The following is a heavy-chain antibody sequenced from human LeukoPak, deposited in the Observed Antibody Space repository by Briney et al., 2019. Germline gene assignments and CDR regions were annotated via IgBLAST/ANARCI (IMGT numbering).Heavy chain of an antibody. CDR1: GYTFTIYA. CDR3: ARDPGYSSGWDRFDY. CDR2: INAGNGNT. J-gene: IGHJ4*02. Sequence: ASVNVSCKASGYTFTIYAMHWVRQAPGQRLEWMGWINAGNGNTKYSQKFQGRVTITRDTSASTAYMELSSLRSEDTAVYYCARDPGYSSGWDRFDYWGQGTLVTVSS. D-gene: IGHD6-19*01. V-gene: IGHV1-3*01.